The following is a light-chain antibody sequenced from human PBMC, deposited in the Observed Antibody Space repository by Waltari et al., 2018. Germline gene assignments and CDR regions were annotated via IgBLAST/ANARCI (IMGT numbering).Light chain of an antibody. CDR3: ATWDDSLSGVV. CDR2: KNS. J-gene: IGLJ2*01. V-gene: IGLV1-47*01. Sequence: QSVLTQSPSMSETPGQRVIISCSGSSSNIGNKYVYWHQHFPGIAPKLVMFKNSQRPSGVPDRFSGSSYGTSASLAISGLRSEDEADYYCATWDDSLSGVVFGGGTRLTVL. CDR1: SSNIGNKY.